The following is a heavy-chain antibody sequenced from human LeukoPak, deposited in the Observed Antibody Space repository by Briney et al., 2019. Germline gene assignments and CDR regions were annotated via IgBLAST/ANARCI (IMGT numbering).Heavy chain of an antibody. CDR3: ARLMAVRGGHYYYFMDV. J-gene: IGHJ6*03. CDR2: IRYSGNVH. Sequence: GGSLRLFYASSGHSLRLCYMTCMRQPSSKVVEWVSFIRYSGNVHYYADSVKGRFTISRDNEKNSLYLQMTSLRAEATAVYFCARLMAVRGGHYYYFMDVWGKGTPVTVSS. D-gene: IGHD3-10*01. CDR1: GHSLRLCY. V-gene: IGHV3-11*04.